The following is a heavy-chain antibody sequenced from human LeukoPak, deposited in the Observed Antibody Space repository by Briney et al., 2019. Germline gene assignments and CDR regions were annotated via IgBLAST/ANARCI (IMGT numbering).Heavy chain of an antibody. J-gene: IGHJ1*01. CDR1: GFTFSRYW. V-gene: IGHV3-74*01. Sequence: GGSLRLSCAASGFTFSRYWMHWVRHAPGKGLVWVSRIKSEGSTNYADSVKGRFTISRDNAKNTVSPQMNSLRAEDTGVYYCARAPAEIGGYYPEYFRHWGQGTLVTVSS. CDR3: ARAPAEIGGYYPEYFRH. D-gene: IGHD3-22*01. CDR2: IKSEGST.